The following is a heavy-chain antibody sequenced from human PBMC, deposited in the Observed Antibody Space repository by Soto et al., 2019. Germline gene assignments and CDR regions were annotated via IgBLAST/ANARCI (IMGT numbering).Heavy chain of an antibody. V-gene: IGHV5-51*01. D-gene: IGHD4-17*01. CDR1: GFSFTSYW. CDR3: ARFYDYGGNSAAFDI. CDR2: IYPGDSDT. J-gene: IGHJ3*02. Sequence: PGESLKISCQASGFSFTSYWIAWVRQMPGKGLEWMGIIYPGDSDTRYSPSFQGQVTISADKSISTAYLQWSSLKASDTAMYYCARFYDYGGNSAAFDIWGQGTMVTVSS.